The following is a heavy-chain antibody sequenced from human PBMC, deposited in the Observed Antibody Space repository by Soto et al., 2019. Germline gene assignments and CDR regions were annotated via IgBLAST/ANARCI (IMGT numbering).Heavy chain of an antibody. CDR3: VRAHPCGGDCNPNDY. CDR1: GDSITSYY. V-gene: IGHV4-59*01. CDR2: IYYSGST. Sequence: ASETLSLTCTVSGDSITSYYWSWIRQPPGKGLEWIGHIYYSGSTNYNPSLKSRVTISVDTSKNQFSLKLSSVTAADTAVYYCVRAHPCGGDCNPNDYRAQGTPVTVSS. D-gene: IGHD2-21*02. J-gene: IGHJ4*01.